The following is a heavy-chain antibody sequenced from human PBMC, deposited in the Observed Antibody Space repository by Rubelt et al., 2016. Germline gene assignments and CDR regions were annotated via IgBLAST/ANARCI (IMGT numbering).Heavy chain of an antibody. CDR2: INPSGGST. J-gene: IGHJ5*02. CDR1: GYTFTSYY. CDR3: ARVIWGSGWSNNWFDP. D-gene: IGHD6-19*01. V-gene: IGHV1-46*01. Sequence: QVQLVQSGAEVKKPGASVKVSCKASGYTFTSYYMHWVRQAPGQGLEWMGIINPSGGSTSYAQKFQGRVTMTRDTSTSAVYMGLSSLRSEDTAVYYCARVIWGSGWSNNWFDPWGQGTLVTVSS.